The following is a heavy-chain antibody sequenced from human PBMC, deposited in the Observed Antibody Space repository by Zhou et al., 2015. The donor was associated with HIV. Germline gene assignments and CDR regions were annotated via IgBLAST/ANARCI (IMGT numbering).Heavy chain of an antibody. Sequence: EVQLVESGGGFVQPGRSLRLSCAASGFSFDDYAMHWVRQGPGKGLQWVSGISWNSVTRGYGDSVKGRFTISRDNAKNSLYLQMNSLRPEDTALYYCAKGLRLGELSPPAWWGQGTLVTVSS. CDR1: GFSFDDYA. V-gene: IGHV3-9*01. J-gene: IGHJ4*02. D-gene: IGHD3-16*02. CDR2: ISWNSVTR. CDR3: AKGLRLGELSPPAW.